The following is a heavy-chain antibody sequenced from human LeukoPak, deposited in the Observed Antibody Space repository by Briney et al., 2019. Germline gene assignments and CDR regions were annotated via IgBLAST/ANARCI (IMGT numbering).Heavy chain of an antibody. Sequence: GGSLRLSCVASGFTFSDYYMTWIRQAPGKGLEWVASINPDGSQKLYVESVKGRFTISRDNTRRSLYLQMNSLGSDDTAMYYCAKLLGTVTTYDSWGQGTRVTVSS. CDR2: INPDGSQK. V-gene: IGHV3-7*01. CDR3: AKLLGTVTTYDS. D-gene: IGHD2/OR15-2a*01. J-gene: IGHJ4*02. CDR1: GFTFSDYY.